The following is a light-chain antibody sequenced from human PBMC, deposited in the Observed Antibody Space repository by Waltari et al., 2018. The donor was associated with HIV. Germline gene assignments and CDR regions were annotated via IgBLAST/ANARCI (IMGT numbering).Light chain of an antibody. CDR1: TSNLGRFT. Sequence: QSVLTPPPSASGPPGQRVTISCSGSTSNLGRFTVQWYQQLPETAPKLLIHVNNYRPSGVPDRFSGSKSGTSASLAISGLQSEDEADYYCAVWDGSLSAYVFGPGTTVTV. CDR2: VNN. J-gene: IGLJ1*01. V-gene: IGLV1-44*01. CDR3: AVWDGSLSAYV.